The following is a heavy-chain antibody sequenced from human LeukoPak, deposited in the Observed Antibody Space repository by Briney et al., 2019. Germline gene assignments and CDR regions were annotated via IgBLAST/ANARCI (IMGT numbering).Heavy chain of an antibody. CDR1: GYTFTSYG. CDR3: ARGIIMIVVVSPAVDY. CDR2: ISAYNGNT. Sequence: GASVKASCKASGYTFTSYGISWVRQAPGQGLEWMGWISAYNGNTNYAQKLQGRVTMTTDTSTSTAYMELRSLRSDDTAVYYCARGIIMIVVVSPAVDYWGQGTLVTVSS. V-gene: IGHV1-18*01. J-gene: IGHJ4*02. D-gene: IGHD3-22*01.